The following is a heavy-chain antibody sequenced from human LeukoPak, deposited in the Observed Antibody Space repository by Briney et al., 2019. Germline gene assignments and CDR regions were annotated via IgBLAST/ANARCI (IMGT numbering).Heavy chain of an antibody. CDR3: ARGAIAAAGWVNNWFDP. J-gene: IGHJ5*02. V-gene: IGHV4-30-4*01. CDR2: IYYSGST. Sequence: PSETLSLTCTVSGGSISSGDYYWSWIRQPPGKGLEWIGYIYYSGSTYYNPPLKSRVTISVDTSKNQFSLKLSSVTAADTAVYYCARGAIAAAGWVNNWFDPWGQGTLVTVSS. D-gene: IGHD6-13*01. CDR1: GGSISSGDYY.